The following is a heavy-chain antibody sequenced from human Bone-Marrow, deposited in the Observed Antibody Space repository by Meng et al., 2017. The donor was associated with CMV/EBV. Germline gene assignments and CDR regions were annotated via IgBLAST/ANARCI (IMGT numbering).Heavy chain of an antibody. CDR1: GYSISSGYY. J-gene: IGHJ3*02. CDR2: IYHSGST. D-gene: IGHD3-3*01. Sequence: GSLRLSCTVSGYSISSGYYWGWIRQPPGKGLEWIGSIYHSGSTYYNPSLKSRVTISVDTSKNQFSLKLSSVTAADTAVYYCASMAPTEWLYEGLNAFDIWGQGTMVTVSS. V-gene: IGHV4-38-2*02. CDR3: ASMAPTEWLYEGLNAFDI.